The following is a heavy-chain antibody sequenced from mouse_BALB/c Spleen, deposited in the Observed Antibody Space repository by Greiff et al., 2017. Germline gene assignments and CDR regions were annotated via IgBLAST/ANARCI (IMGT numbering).Heavy chain of an antibody. CDR1: GFAFSSYD. D-gene: IGHD1-3*01. Sequence: EVKLVESGGGLVKPGGSLKLSCAASGFAFSSYDMSWVRQTPEKRLEWVAYISSGGGSTYYPDTVKGRFTISRDNAKNTLYLQMSSLKSEDTAMYYCARLIYPDYWGQGTTLTVSS. V-gene: IGHV5-12-1*01. CDR3: ARLIYPDY. J-gene: IGHJ2*01. CDR2: ISSGGGST.